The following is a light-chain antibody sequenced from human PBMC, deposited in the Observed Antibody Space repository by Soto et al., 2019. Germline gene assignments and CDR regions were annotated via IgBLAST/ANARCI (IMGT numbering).Light chain of an antibody. CDR3: QQYESVST. V-gene: IGKV1-33*01. CDR2: GAS. CDR1: QCFTNY. J-gene: IGKJ5*01. Sequence: MTQPPSSLSASVGDIVTITCQARQCFTNYLNWYHKKPGKAPKLLIYGASNLETGVQSRFSASGSGTDFTFTISSLQAKDITTSSCQQYESVSTFDKGTRLEIK.